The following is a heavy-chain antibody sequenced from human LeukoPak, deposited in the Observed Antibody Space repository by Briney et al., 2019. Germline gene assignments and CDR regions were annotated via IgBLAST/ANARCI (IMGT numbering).Heavy chain of an antibody. J-gene: IGHJ4*02. Sequence: QSGGSLRLSCAASGFTFSSYAMHWVRQALGKGLERVAVISYDGSNKYYADSVKGRFTISRDNSKNTLYLQMNSLRADDTAVYYCARAGGIDYYDSSGYYPSYYFDYWGQGTLVTVSS. D-gene: IGHD3-22*01. CDR1: GFTFSSYA. V-gene: IGHV3-30*01. CDR3: ARAGGIDYYDSSGYYPSYYFDY. CDR2: ISYDGSNK.